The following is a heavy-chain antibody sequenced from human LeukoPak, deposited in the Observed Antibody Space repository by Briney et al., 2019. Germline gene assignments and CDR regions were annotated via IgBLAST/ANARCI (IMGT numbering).Heavy chain of an antibody. CDR3: TRDTNVATIGF. J-gene: IGHJ4*02. D-gene: IGHD5-24*01. CDR1: GFTFSSYG. Sequence: GGSLRLSCAASGFTFSSYGMHWVRQAPGKGLEWVAVIWYDGSNKYYADSVKGRFTISRDNSKNTLYLQMNSLRAEDTAVYYGTRDTNVATIGFWGQGTLVTVSS. CDR2: IWYDGSNK. V-gene: IGHV3-33*01.